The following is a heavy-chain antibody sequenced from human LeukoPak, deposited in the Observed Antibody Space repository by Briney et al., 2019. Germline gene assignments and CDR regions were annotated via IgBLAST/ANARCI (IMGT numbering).Heavy chain of an antibody. Sequence: GASLRLSCAASGFTFSSYAMSWVRQAPGKGLEWVSAISGSGGSTHYADSVKGRFTISRDNSKNTLYLQMNSLRAEDTAVYYCAKCGYSYGYREDYWGQGTLVTVSS. CDR3: AKCGYSYGYREDY. CDR1: GFTFSSYA. J-gene: IGHJ4*02. V-gene: IGHV3-23*01. D-gene: IGHD5-18*01. CDR2: ISGSGGST.